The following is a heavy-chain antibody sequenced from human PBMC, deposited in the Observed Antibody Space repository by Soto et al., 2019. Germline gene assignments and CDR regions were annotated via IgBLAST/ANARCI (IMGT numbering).Heavy chain of an antibody. J-gene: IGHJ5*02. CDR1: GYSFTSYD. V-gene: IGHV1-8*01. CDR2: MNPNSGNT. CDR3: ARGADYGDYLLNWFDP. D-gene: IGHD4-17*01. Sequence: QVQLVQSGAEVKKPGASVKVSCKASGYSFTSYDINWVRQATGQGLEWMGWMNPNSGNTGYAQKFQGRVTMTRNTSISTAYMELSSLRSEDTAVYYCARGADYGDYLLNWFDPWGQGTLVTLSS.